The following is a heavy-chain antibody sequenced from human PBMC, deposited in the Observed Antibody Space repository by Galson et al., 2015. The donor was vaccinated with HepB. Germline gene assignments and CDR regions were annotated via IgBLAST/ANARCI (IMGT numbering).Heavy chain of an antibody. CDR3: ARDLVGITGTPDAFDI. CDR1: GLTFSSYS. J-gene: IGHJ3*02. V-gene: IGHV3-21*01. Sequence: SMRLSCAASGLTFSSYSMNWVRQAPGKGLEWVSSISSSSSYIYYADSVKGRFTISRDNAKNSLYLQMNSLRAEDTAVYYCARDLVGITGTPDAFDIWGQGTMVTVSS. D-gene: IGHD1-20*01. CDR2: ISSSSSYI.